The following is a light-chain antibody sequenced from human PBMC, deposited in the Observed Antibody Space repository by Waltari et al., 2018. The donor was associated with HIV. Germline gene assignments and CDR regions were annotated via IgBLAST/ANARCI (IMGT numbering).Light chain of an antibody. Sequence: EIVVTQSPGTLSVSPGERATLSCRASQSVGVNFAWYQQKPGQAPRLLISGASNRATGIPARFTGSGSGTGFTLTISSLEPEDFAVYYCQQCANWPYTFGQGTKLAIK. CDR2: GAS. J-gene: IGKJ2*01. CDR3: QQCANWPYT. V-gene: IGKV3D-15*01. CDR1: QSVGVN.